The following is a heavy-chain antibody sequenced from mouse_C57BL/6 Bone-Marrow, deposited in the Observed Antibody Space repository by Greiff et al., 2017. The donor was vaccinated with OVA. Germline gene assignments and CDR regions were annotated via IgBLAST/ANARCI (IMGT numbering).Heavy chain of an antibody. V-gene: IGHV1-80*01. D-gene: IGHD2-2*01. CDR3: ARYYYGYRGFAY. J-gene: IGHJ3*01. CDR1: GYAFSSYW. Sequence: VKVVESGAELVKPGASVKISCKASGYAFSSYWMNWVKQRPGKGLEWIGQIYPGDGDTNYNGKFKGKATLTADKSSSTAYMQLSSLTSEDSAVYFCARYYYGYRGFAYWGQGTLVTVSA. CDR2: IYPGDGDT.